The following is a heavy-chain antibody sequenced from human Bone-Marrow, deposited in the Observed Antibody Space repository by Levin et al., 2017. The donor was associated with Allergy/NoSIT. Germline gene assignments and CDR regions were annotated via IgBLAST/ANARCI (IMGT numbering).Heavy chain of an antibody. D-gene: IGHD6-19*01. J-gene: IGHJ4*02. Sequence: GESLKISCKASGYTFSSYGIAWVRQTPGQGLEWMGWISPYSGNTDYAQKFQGRVTMTTDTSTSTAYMELRSLRSDDTAVFYCVRDRLSVAEVLLFDYWGQGTLVTVSS. V-gene: IGHV1-18*01. CDR3: VRDRLSVAEVLLFDY. CDR1: GYTFSSYG. CDR2: ISPYSGNT.